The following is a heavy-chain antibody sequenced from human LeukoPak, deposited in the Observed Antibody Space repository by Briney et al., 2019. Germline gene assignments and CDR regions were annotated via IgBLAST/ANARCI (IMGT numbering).Heavy chain of an antibody. J-gene: IGHJ4*02. CDR3: ARDNRDTAGFDY. CDR2: ISSSSSYI. CDR1: GFTFSSYS. D-gene: IGHD5-18*01. V-gene: IGHV3-21*01. Sequence: GGSLRLSCAASGFTFSSYSMNWVRQAPGKGLEWVSSISSSSSYIYYADSVKGRFTISRDNAKNSLYLQMNSLRAEDTAVYYCARDNRDTAGFDYWGQGTLVTVSS.